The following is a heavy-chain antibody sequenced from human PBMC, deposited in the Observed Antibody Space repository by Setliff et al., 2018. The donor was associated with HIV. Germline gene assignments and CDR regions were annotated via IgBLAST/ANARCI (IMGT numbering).Heavy chain of an antibody. V-gene: IGHV4-61*02. Sequence: SETLSLTCTVSGGSISTGVYYWSWIRQPADKALEWIGRISASGSTNCNPSLESRVTLSIDTSNNQFSLKLTSVTAADTAVYYCARVYSRSWFFFDHWGQGILVTVSS. J-gene: IGHJ4*02. D-gene: IGHD6-13*01. CDR3: ARVYSRSWFFFDH. CDR2: ISASGST. CDR1: GGSISTGVYY.